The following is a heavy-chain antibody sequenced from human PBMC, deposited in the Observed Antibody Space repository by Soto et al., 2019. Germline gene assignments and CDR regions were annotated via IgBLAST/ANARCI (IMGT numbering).Heavy chain of an antibody. J-gene: IGHJ4*02. Sequence: PGGSLRVSCAASGFSFSSYAMSWVRQAPGKGLEWVSSGSTYYADSVKGRFTVSRDNSKNRLYLQMNSLRAEDTAVYYCAKGASRYSGSSEGYFDYWGQGTLVTVS. CDR1: GFSFSSYA. D-gene: IGHD1-26*01. CDR2: SGST. CDR3: AKGASRYSGSSEGYFDY. V-gene: IGHV3-23*01.